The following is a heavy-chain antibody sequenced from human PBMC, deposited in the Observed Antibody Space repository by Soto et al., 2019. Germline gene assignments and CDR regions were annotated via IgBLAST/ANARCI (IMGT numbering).Heavy chain of an antibody. D-gene: IGHD1-1*01. CDR1: GGSISTVGHY. CDR2: IYHTGST. Sequence: NPSETLSLTCSVSGGSISTVGHYWTLIRQPPGKGLEWIGSIYHTGSTYYSKSLRSRLTMSVDTSKSQFSLRLSSVTAADTAVYYCARATGTLRSRNCDYWGQGSLVTVSS. J-gene: IGHJ4*02. V-gene: IGHV4-31*03. CDR3: ARATGTLRSRNCDY.